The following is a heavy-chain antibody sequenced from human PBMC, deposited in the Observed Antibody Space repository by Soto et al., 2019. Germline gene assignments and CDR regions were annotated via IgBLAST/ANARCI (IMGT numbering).Heavy chain of an antibody. CDR1: GFTFSSYW. J-gene: IGHJ4*02. Sequence: EVQLVESGGGLVQPGGSLRLSCAASGFTFSSYWMSWVRQAPGKGLEWVANIKEDGSERYYVDSVKGRFTISRDNAKNSLYLQMNILRAEDTAVYYCASATGADKEDYWGQGTLVTVSS. V-gene: IGHV3-7*02. CDR3: ASATGADKEDY. CDR2: IKEDGSER. D-gene: IGHD3-10*01.